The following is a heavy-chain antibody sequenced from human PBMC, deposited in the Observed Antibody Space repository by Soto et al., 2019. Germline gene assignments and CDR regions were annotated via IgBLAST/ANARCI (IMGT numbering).Heavy chain of an antibody. CDR3: ARSPSYYDEYFQE. J-gene: IGHJ1*01. D-gene: IGHD3-10*01. CDR2: VYYSGST. V-gene: IGHV4-59*01. Sequence: SLTCTVSGGSISNDYWNWIRQPPGKGLEWIGYVYYSGSTNYNPSLKSRVTISKDTSKNQFSLKLNSVTAADTAVYYCARSPSYYDEYFQEWGQGTLVTVSS. CDR1: GGSISNDY.